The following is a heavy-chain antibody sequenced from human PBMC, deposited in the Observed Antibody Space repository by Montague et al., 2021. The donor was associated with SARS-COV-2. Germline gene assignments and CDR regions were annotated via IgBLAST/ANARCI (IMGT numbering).Heavy chain of an antibody. CDR3: ARPYSGSYRSWFDP. D-gene: IGHD1-26*01. J-gene: IGHJ5*02. Sequence: SLRLYCAASGFTFSSYGMHWVRQAPGKGLEWVAVISYDGSNKYYADSVKGRFTISRDNSKNTLYLQMNSLRAEDTAVYYCARPYSGSYRSWFDPWGQGTLVTVSS. V-gene: IGHV3-30*03. CDR2: ISYDGSNK. CDR1: GFTFSSYG.